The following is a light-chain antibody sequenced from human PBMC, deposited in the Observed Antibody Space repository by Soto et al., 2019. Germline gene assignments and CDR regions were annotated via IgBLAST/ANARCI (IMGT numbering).Light chain of an antibody. V-gene: IGLV2-14*01. Sequence: QSALTQPASVSGSPGQSITISCPGTSSDVGGYNYVSWYQQHPGKAPKLMIYEVSNRPSEVSNRFSGSKSGNTASLTISGLQAEDEGNYYCSSYTSGSTLVVFGGGTKLTVL. CDR1: SSDVGGYNY. J-gene: IGLJ2*01. CDR3: SSYTSGSTLVV. CDR2: EVS.